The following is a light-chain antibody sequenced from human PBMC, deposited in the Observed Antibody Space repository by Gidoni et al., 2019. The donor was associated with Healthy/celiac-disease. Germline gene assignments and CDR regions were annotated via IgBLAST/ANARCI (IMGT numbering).Light chain of an antibody. V-gene: IGKV1-5*03. CDR2: KAS. CDR1: QSISSW. J-gene: IGKJ2*01. Sequence: DIQMTQSPSTLSASVGDRVTITCRASQSISSWLAWYQQKPGKAPKLLIYKASSLESGVPSRFSGSVSGTEFTLTISSLQPDDFATYYCQQYNSYSPYTFXQXTKLEIK. CDR3: QQYNSYSPYT.